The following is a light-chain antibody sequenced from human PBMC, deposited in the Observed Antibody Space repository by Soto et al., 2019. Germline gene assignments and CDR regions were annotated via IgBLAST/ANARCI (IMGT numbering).Light chain of an antibody. Sequence: ENVLTQSPGTLPLSPGERATLSCRASQSISSSYLAWYQQKPGQAPRLLTHGASNRATGIPDRFSGSGSGTDFTLTISRLEPEDFAVYYCQQYGGSTWTFGQGTKVDIK. CDR3: QQYGGSTWT. CDR2: GAS. V-gene: IGKV3-20*01. J-gene: IGKJ1*01. CDR1: QSISSSY.